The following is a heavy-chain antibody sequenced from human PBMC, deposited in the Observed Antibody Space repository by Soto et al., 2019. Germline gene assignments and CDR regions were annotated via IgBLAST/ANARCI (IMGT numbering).Heavy chain of an antibody. CDR2: INHSGST. V-gene: IGHV4-34*01. J-gene: IGHJ4*02. CDR1: GGSFSGYY. D-gene: IGHD2-8*01. CDR3: ARGSSMVYAIALPRTLDY. Sequence: SETLSLTCAVYGGSFSGYYWSWIRQPPGKGLEWIGEINHSGSTNYNPSLKSRVTISVDTSKNQFSLKLSSVTAADTAVYYCARGSSMVYAIALPRTLDYWGQGTLVTVSS.